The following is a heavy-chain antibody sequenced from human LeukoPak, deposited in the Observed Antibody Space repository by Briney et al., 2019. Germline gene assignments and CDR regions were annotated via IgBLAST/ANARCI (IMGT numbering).Heavy chain of an antibody. D-gene: IGHD3/OR15-3a*01. J-gene: IGHJ1*01. V-gene: IGHV4-34*01. CDR2: INHSGST. Sequence: SETLSLTCAVYGGSFSGYYWSWIPQPPGKGLEWSGEINHSGSTNYNPSLKSRVTISVDTSNNQFSLKLSSVTAADTAVYYCARGGLLDEYFQHWGQGTLVTVSS. CDR1: GGSFSGYY. CDR3: ARGGLLDEYFQH.